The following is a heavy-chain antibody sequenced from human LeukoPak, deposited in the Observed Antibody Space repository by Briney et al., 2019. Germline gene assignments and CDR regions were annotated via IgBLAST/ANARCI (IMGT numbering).Heavy chain of an antibody. CDR2: IYYSGST. D-gene: IGHD6-19*01. V-gene: IGHV4-59*04. J-gene: IGHJ4*02. CDR3: ARHRTQWLRSGADY. Sequence: SSETLSLTCTVSGGSISSYYWNWIRQPPGKGLEWIGYIYYSGSTYYNPSLKSRVTISVDTSKNQFSLKLSSVTAADTAVYYCARHRTQWLRSGADYWGQGTLVTVSS. CDR1: GGSISSYY.